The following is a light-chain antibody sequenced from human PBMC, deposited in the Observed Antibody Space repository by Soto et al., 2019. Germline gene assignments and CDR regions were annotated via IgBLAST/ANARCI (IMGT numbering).Light chain of an antibody. Sequence: DIQMTQSPSSLSASIGDRVTVTCRASQGVATFLHWYQQKPGKAPRVLIYAASSLQVGVPSRFSGSGYGTEFTLTITGLQPDDFATYYCQQSYNTPITFGQGTRLEI. CDR1: QGVATF. J-gene: IGKJ5*01. V-gene: IGKV1-39*01. CDR3: QQSYNTPIT. CDR2: AAS.